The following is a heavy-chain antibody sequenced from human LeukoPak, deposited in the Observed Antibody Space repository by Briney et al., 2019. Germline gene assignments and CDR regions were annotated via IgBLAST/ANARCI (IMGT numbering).Heavy chain of an antibody. D-gene: IGHD5-12*01. J-gene: IGHJ5*02. V-gene: IGHV4-59*12. CDR2: IYHSGST. CDR3: ARVGGYSGYGENWFDP. CDR1: GGSISSYY. Sequence: PSETLSLTCTVSGGSISSYYWSWIRQPPGKGLEWIGYIYHSGSTYYNPSLKSRVTISVDRSKNQFSLKLSSVTAADTAVYYCARVGGYSGYGENWFDPWGQGTLVTVSS.